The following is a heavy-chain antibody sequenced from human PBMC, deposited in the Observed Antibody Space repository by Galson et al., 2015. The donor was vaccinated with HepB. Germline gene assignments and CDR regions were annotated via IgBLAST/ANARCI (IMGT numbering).Heavy chain of an antibody. Sequence: SLRLSCAASGFTFGNYAMTWVRQAPGTGLEWVSGIGDNGVDTYYEDSVKGRFTISRDNSRYTMYLQMNSLRAADNAVYYCERWRAAHSVYWDFDLWGRGTLVTVSS. D-gene: IGHD5/OR15-5a*01. CDR3: ERWRAAHSVYWDFDL. CDR2: IGDNGVDT. J-gene: IGHJ2*01. CDR1: GFTFGNYA. V-gene: IGHV3-23*01.